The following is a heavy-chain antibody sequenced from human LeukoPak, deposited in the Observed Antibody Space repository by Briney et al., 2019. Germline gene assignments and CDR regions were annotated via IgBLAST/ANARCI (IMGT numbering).Heavy chain of an antibody. CDR2: IYYSGST. J-gene: IGHJ5*02. D-gene: IGHD3-22*01. CDR3: ARGVTMIRGRWFDP. Sequence: SETLSLTCTVSGGSISSYYWSWIRQPPGKGLEWIGYIYYSGSTNYNPSLKSRVTISVDTSKNQFSLKLSSVTAADTAVYYCARGVTMIRGRWFDPWAREPWSPSPQ. CDR1: GGSISSYY. V-gene: IGHV4-59*08.